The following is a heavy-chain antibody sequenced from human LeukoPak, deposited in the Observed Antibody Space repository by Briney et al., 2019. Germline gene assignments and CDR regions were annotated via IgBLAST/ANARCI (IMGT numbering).Heavy chain of an antibody. CDR3: AREGIVVVAATDAFDI. V-gene: IGHV1-8*01. D-gene: IGHD2-15*01. Sequence: ASVKVSCKASGYTFTSYDIHWVRQATGQGLEWMGWMNPNSGNTGYAQKFQGRVTMTRNTSISTAYMELSSLRSEDTAVYYCAREGIVVVAATDAFDIWGQGTMVTVSS. CDR2: MNPNSGNT. J-gene: IGHJ3*02. CDR1: GYTFTSYD.